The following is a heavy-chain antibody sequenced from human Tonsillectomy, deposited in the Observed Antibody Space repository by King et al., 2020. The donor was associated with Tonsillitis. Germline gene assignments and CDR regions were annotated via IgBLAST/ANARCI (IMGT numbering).Heavy chain of an antibody. D-gene: IGHD3-22*01. J-gene: IGHJ6*02. V-gene: IGHV3-21*01. Sequence: VQLVESGGGLVKPGGSLRLSCAASGFTFSSYSMNWVRQAPGKGLEWVSSISSSSSYIYYADSVKGRFTISRDNAKNSLYLQMNSLRAEDTAVYYCARKYYYDSSGYCDDNGGMDVWGQGTTVTVSS. CDR1: GFTFSSYS. CDR3: ARKYYYDSSGYCDDNGGMDV. CDR2: ISSSSSYI.